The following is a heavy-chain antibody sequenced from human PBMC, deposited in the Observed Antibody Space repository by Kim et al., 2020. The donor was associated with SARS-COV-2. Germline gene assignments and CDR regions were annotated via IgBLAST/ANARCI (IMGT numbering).Heavy chain of an antibody. CDR3: ARHNWNYNLDY. CDR2: INAASGDT. D-gene: IGHD1-7*01. V-gene: IGHV1-3*01. Sequence: ASVKVSCKASGYTFSNYAVHWVRQAPGQGFEWMGWINAASGDTKYSQKFQGRVTVTRDTSASTAYMELSSLRPEDTAVYYCARHNWNYNLDYWGQGTLVTVSS. CDR1: GYTFSNYA. J-gene: IGHJ4*02.